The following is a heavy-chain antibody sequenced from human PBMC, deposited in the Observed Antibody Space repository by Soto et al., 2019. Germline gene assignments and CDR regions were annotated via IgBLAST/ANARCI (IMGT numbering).Heavy chain of an antibody. V-gene: IGHV1-69*13. CDR1: GGTFSSYA. CDR3: ARGLFTTVRGVIYGMDV. Sequence: ATVKVSCKASGGTFSSYAISWVRQAPGQGLEWMGGIIPIFGTANYAQKFQGRVTITADESTSTAYMELSSLRSEDTAVYYCARGLFTTVRGVIYGMDVWGQGTTVTV. CDR2: IIPIFGTA. J-gene: IGHJ6*02. D-gene: IGHD3-10*01.